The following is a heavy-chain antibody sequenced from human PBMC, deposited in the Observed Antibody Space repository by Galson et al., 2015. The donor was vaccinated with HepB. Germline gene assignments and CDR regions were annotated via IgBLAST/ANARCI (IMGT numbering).Heavy chain of an antibody. CDR1: GGSISSGDAH. V-gene: IGHV4-30-4*01. J-gene: IGHJ6*03. CDR3: ARENSYDSSGYYSHYYYYMDV. D-gene: IGHD3-22*01. CDR2: IFFSGSA. Sequence: TLSLTCTVSGGSISSGDAHWSWIRQSPGKGLEWIGYIFFSGSAYYNPSLKSRVIISLDTSKKQFSLKLSSVTAADTAVYYCARENSYDSSGYYSHYYYYMDVWGKGTTVTVSS.